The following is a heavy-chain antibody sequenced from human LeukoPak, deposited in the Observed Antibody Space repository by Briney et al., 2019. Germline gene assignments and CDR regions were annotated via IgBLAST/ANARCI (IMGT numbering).Heavy chain of an antibody. D-gene: IGHD3-3*01. CDR2: INHSGST. J-gene: IGHJ4*02. CDR1: GGSISSSNW. V-gene: IGHV4-4*02. CDR3: ARGFLEWLLPLDY. Sequence: TLSLTCAVSGGSISSSNWWSWVRQPPGKGLEWIGEINHSGSTNYNPSLKSRVTISADTSKNQFSLKLSSVTAADTAVYYCARGFLEWLLPLDYWGQGTLVTVSS.